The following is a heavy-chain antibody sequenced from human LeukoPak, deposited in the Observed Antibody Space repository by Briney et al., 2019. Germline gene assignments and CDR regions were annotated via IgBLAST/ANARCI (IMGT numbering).Heavy chain of an antibody. CDR2: MNPNSGNT. Sequence: ASVKVSCKASGYTFTSYDINWVRQATGQGLEWMGWMNPNSGNTGYAQKFQGRVTMTRNTSISAAYMELSSLRSEDAAVYYCARGIAAAGTGSYFDYWGQGTLVTVSS. V-gene: IGHV1-8*01. J-gene: IGHJ4*02. CDR3: ARGIAAAGTGSYFDY. CDR1: GYTFTSYD. D-gene: IGHD6-13*01.